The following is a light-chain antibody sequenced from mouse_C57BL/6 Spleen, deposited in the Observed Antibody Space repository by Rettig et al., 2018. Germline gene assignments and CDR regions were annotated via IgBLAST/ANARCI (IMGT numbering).Light chain of an antibody. CDR3: QQYNNYPLT. V-gene: IGKV6-15*01. Sequence: DIVMTQSQKFLSTSVGDRVSVTCKASQNVGTNVAWYQQKPGQSPKALIYSTSYRYSGVPDRFTGSGSGTDFTLTISNVQSEDLAEYFCQQYNNYPLTFGSGTKLEIK. CDR1: QNVGTN. CDR2: STS. J-gene: IGKJ4*01.